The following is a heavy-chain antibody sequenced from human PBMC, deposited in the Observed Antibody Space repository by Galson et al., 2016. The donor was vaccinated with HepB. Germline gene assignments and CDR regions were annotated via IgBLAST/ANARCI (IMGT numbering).Heavy chain of an antibody. CDR3: ARGAYCNTNFCPGPFDY. CDR1: GFTFSDRY. Sequence: SLRLSCAASGFTFSDRYMDWVRQAPGKGLEWVARTRNKPHRYSTEYAASVKGRFTISRDDSKNSIYLQMNSLKIEDTAVYYCARGAYCNTNFCPGPFDYWGQGTRVTVSS. V-gene: IGHV3-72*01. CDR2: TRNKPHRYST. J-gene: IGHJ4*02. D-gene: IGHD2/OR15-2a*01.